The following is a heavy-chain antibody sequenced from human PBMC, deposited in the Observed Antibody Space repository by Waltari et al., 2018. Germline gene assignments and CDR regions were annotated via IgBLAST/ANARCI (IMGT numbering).Heavy chain of an antibody. Sequence: QVQLQESGPGLVKPSQTLSLTCTVSGGSISSGDYYWSWLRPPPRKGLEWIGYIYYSGSTYYNPSLKSRVTISVDTSKNQFSLKLSSVTAADTAVYYCARGLRYFDWLPSRWFDPWGQGTLVTVSS. V-gene: IGHV4-30-4*08. J-gene: IGHJ5*02. CDR3: ARGLRYFDWLPSRWFDP. D-gene: IGHD3-9*01. CDR2: IYYSGST. CDR1: GGSISSGDYY.